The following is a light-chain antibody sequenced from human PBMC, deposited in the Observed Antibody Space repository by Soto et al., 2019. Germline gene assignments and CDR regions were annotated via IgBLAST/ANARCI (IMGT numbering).Light chain of an antibody. V-gene: IGKV3-20*01. CDR1: QRISSSY. CDR3: QQYGSSRFT. CDR2: GAS. Sequence: EIVLTQSPGTLSLSPGERATLSCRASQRISSSYLAWYQQKPGQAPRLLVYGASGRATGIPDRFSGSGSGTDFTLTISRLEPEDFAVYYCQQYGSSRFTFGPGTRVDIK. J-gene: IGKJ3*01.